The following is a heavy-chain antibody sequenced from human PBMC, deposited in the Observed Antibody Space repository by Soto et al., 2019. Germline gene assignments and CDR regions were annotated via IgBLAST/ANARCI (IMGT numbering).Heavy chain of an antibody. Sequence: GGSLRLSCAASGFTFSSYAMHWVRQAPGKGLEWVAVISYDGSNKYYADSVKGRFTTSRDNSKNTPYLQMNSLRAGDTAVYYCARDFRRERITIFGVVTTDETYGMDVWGQGTTVTVSS. CDR2: ISYDGSNK. D-gene: IGHD3-3*01. J-gene: IGHJ6*02. CDR3: ARDFRRERITIFGVVTTDETYGMDV. CDR1: GFTFSSYA. V-gene: IGHV3-30-3*01.